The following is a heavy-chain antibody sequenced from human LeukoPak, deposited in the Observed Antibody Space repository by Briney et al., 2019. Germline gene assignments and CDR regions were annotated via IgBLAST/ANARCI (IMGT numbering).Heavy chain of an antibody. Sequence: PGGSLRLSCAASGFTFSSYWMSWVRQAPGKGLEWVANIKQDGSEKYYVDSVKGRFTISRDNAKNSLYLQMNSLRAEDTAVYYCARDRLWGVESEDYWGQGTLVTVSS. J-gene: IGHJ4*02. CDR3: ARDRLWGVESEDY. V-gene: IGHV3-7*01. CDR2: IKQDGSEK. CDR1: GFTFSSYW. D-gene: IGHD3-10*01.